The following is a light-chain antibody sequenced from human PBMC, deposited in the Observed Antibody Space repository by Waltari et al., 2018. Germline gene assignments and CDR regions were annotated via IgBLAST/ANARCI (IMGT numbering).Light chain of an antibody. Sequence: SSELTQDPGVSVAFGQTVRITCQRDTLTTYHPSWYQQKPGPSPLLVPIGDNKRPPWIPDRFSGSTTGNTASLTITGAQAEDEADYYCNSRDTTDNHLLFGGGTKLTVL. CDR3: NSRDTTDNHLL. J-gene: IGLJ3*02. V-gene: IGLV3-19*01. CDR1: TLTTYH. CDR2: GDN.